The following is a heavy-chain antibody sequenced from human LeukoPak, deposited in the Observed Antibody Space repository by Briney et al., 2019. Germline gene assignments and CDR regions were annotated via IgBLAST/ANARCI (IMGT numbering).Heavy chain of an antibody. CDR3: TREYSAYSDY. CDR2: IRSKAYGGTT. Sequence: PGGSLRLSCTASGFAFGYHAMSWVRQAPGKGLEWVGFIRSKAYGGTTEYAASVKGRFTTSRDDSKSIAYLQMNSLRTEDTAVYYCTREYSAYSDYWGQGTLVTVSS. J-gene: IGHJ4*02. CDR1: GFAFGYHA. V-gene: IGHV3-49*04. D-gene: IGHD5-12*01.